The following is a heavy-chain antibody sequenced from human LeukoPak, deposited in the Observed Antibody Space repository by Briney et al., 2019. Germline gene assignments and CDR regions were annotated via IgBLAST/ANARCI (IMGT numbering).Heavy chain of an antibody. CDR2: ISDSGDNT. CDR1: GFTFSNYA. V-gene: IGHV3-23*01. D-gene: IGHD4-17*01. Sequence: AGGSLRLSCAASGFTFSNYAMNWVRQAPGKGLEWVSTISDSGDNTYYADSVKGRFTISRDNSKRTLYVLMSSLGAEDTAIYYCAKGDYGGYPHYFDYWGQGTLVTVSS. J-gene: IGHJ4*02. CDR3: AKGDYGGYPHYFDY.